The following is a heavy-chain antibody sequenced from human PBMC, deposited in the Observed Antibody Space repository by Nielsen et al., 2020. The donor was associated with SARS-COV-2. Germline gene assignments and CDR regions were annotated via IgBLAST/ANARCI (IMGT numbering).Heavy chain of an antibody. CDR1: GFTFSSYG. J-gene: IGHJ5*02. CDR2: ISYDGSNK. D-gene: IGHD1-7*01. V-gene: IGHV3-30*03. Sequence: GESLKISCAASGFTFSSYGMHWVRQAPGKGLEWVAVISYDGSNKYYADSVKGRFTISRDNSKNTLYLQMNSLRDEDTAVYYCASLGTGTTGWFDPWGQGTLVAVSS. CDR3: ASLGTGTTGWFDP.